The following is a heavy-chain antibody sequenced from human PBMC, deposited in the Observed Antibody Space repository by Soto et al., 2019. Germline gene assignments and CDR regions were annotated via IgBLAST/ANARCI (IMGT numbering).Heavy chain of an antibody. CDR3: ARVSPGLQYYVRDV. V-gene: IGHV4-4*02. CDR2: IYHSGST. J-gene: IGHJ6*02. CDR1: GGSISSSNW. D-gene: IGHD2-15*01. Sequence: QVQLQESGPGLVKPSGTLSLTCAVSGGSISSSNWWSWVRQPPGQGLEWIGEIYHSGSTNYHPSLKRRVTISVDKSKNQFSLKLSSVTAADTAVYYCARVSPGLQYYVRDVWGQGTTVTVSS.